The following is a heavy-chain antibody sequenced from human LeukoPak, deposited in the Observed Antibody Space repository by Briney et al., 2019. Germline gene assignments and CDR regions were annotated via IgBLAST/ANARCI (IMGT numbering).Heavy chain of an antibody. Sequence: SKTLSLTCTVSGGSVSNGNYYWSWLRQPPGKALEWIGYIYYTGSTSYNPSLEGRVTISVDTSKNQFSVKLNSVTAADTAVYYCARSQNYYGSGDYWGPGTLVTVSS. CDR1: GGSVSNGNYY. D-gene: IGHD3-10*01. V-gene: IGHV4-61*01. CDR2: IYYTGST. J-gene: IGHJ4*02. CDR3: ARSQNYYGSGDY.